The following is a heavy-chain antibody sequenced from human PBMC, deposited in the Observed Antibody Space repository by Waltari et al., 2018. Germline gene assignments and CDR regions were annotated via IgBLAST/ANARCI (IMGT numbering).Heavy chain of an antibody. CDR1: GGTFSSYA. CDR2: IIPIFGPA. V-gene: IGHV1-69*08. D-gene: IGHD2-21*02. Sequence: QVQLVQSGAEVKKPGSSVKVSCKASGGTFSSYAISWVRQAPGQGLEWMGRIIPIFGPANYAQKFQGRVTITADKSTSTAYMELSSLRSEDTTVYYCARDLSYGGNSHWFDPWGQGTLVTVSS. J-gene: IGHJ5*02. CDR3: ARDLSYGGNSHWFDP.